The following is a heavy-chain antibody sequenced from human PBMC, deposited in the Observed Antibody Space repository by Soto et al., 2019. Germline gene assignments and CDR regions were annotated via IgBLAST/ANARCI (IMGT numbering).Heavy chain of an antibody. CDR3: AKVGGSSGISIDYYTMDV. CDR1: GFTFSSYM. D-gene: IGHD3-22*01. V-gene: IGHV3-23*01. CDR2: ISGSGGYT. J-gene: IGHJ6*02. Sequence: PGGSLRLSCAGSGFTFSSYMLSWVRQAPGKGLEWVSTISGSGGYTYHADSVKGRFTISRDNSKNTLYLQMNSLRAEDTAVHYCAKVGGSSGISIDYYTMDVWGQGTTVTVSS.